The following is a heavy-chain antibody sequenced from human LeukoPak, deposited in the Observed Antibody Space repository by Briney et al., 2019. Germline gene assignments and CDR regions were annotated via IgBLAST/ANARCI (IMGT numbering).Heavy chain of an antibody. CDR3: ARWEVWGSGWLEDYYGMDV. V-gene: IGHV3-23*01. D-gene: IGHD6-19*01. Sequence: GGSLRLSCAASGFTFSNYAMAWVRQAPRRGLEWVSAISGTGRSTFYSDSVKGRFTISRDNSKNTLYLQMNSLRAEDTAVYYCARWEVWGSGWLEDYYGMDVWGQGTTVTVSS. CDR2: ISGTGRST. CDR1: GFTFSNYA. J-gene: IGHJ6*02.